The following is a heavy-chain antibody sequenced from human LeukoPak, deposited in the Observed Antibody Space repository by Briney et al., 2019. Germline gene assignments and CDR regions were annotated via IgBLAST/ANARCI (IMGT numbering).Heavy chain of an antibody. CDR1: GFTFSNYA. V-gene: IGHV3-30*02. Sequence: GGSLRLSCAASGFTFSNYAIHWVRQAPGKGLEWVAFIRYDGSNKYYVDSVKGRFTISRDNSKNTLYLQMNSLKASDTAMYYCARHGSQWLENWFDPWGQGTLVTVSS. CDR2: IRYDGSNK. D-gene: IGHD6-19*01. CDR3: ARHGSQWLENWFDP. J-gene: IGHJ5*02.